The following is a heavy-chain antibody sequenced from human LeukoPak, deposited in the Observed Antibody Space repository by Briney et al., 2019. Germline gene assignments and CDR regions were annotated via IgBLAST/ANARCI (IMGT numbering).Heavy chain of an antibody. CDR3: AREGCTNGVCYTALFDY. J-gene: IGHJ4*02. D-gene: IGHD2-8*01. V-gene: IGHV3-11*04. CDR1: GFTFSDYY. Sequence: SGGSLRLSCAASGFTFSDYYMSWLRQAPGKGLEWVSYISSSGSNIYYADSVKGRFTIPRDNAKNSLYLQMSSLRAEDTAVYYCAREGCTNGVCYTALFDYWGQGTLVTVSS. CDR2: ISSSGSNI.